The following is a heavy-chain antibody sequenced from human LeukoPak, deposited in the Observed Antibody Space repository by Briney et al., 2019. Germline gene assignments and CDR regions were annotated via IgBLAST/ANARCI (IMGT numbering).Heavy chain of an antibody. J-gene: IGHJ4*02. CDR3: ARGLASGYPPIPFDY. Sequence: SETLSLTCVVHGESFSGYYWTWIRQPPGKGLEWIGEIIDTGSTKYNSSLKSRVTISVDTSKNEFSLNLTSVTAADTAIYYCARGLASGYPPIPFDYWGQGTLVTVSS. D-gene: IGHD3-3*01. V-gene: IGHV4-34*12. CDR1: GESFSGYY. CDR2: IIDTGST.